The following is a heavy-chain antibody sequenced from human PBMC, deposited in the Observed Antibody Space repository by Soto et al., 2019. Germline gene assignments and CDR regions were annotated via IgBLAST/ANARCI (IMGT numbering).Heavy chain of an antibody. CDR1: GFSFSTYS. D-gene: IGHD3-10*01. CDR3: ARSTSFGGMDD. CDR2: IRRSGDYT. J-gene: IGHJ6*02. V-gene: IGHV3-21*01. Sequence: EVQLVESGGGLVMPGGSLRLSCIASGFSFSTYSMNWVRQAPGKGLEWVSSIRRSGDYTYYADSLKGRFTISRDNAKNSLSHQTISLGAEETAVYYCARSTSFGGMDDWGQGTTVTVSS.